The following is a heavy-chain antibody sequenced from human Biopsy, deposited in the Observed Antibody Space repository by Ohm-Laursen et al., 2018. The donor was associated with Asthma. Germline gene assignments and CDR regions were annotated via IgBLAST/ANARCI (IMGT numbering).Heavy chain of an antibody. CDR2: ISYTGNT. CDR3: ARHWNWGSFFDY. D-gene: IGHD7-27*01. CDR1: GGPMSSSSYS. Sequence: SGTLSLTCTVSGGPMSSSSYSWGWIRQPPGMGLEWIGSISYTGNTDIPSLRSRVTLSVDTSKNNFSLKLTSVTAADTAVFYCARHWNWGSFFDYWGQGMLVTVSS. V-gene: IGHV4-39*01. J-gene: IGHJ4*02.